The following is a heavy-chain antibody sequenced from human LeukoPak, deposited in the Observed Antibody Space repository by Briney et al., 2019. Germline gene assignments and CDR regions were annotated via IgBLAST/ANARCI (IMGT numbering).Heavy chain of an antibody. CDR2: ITGSGGST. J-gene: IGHJ4*02. CDR1: GFTFSSSA. D-gene: IGHD6-6*01. CDR3: ANWIGSSSRDY. V-gene: IGHV3-23*01. Sequence: GGSLRLSCAASGFTFSSSAMNWVRQAPGTGLEWVSTITGSGGSTYYADSVKGRFTISRDNSNNALYLQMDSLRAEDTAVYYCANWIGSSSRDYWGQGTLVTVSS.